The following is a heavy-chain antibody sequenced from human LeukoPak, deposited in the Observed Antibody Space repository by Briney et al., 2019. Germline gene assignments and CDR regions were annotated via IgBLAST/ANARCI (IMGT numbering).Heavy chain of an antibody. J-gene: IGHJ6*02. CDR3: ARARAGLRYGMDV. Sequence: PSQTLSLTCTVSGGSISSGGYYWSWIRRHPGKGLEWIGYIYYSGSTYYNPSLKSRVTISVDTSKNQFSLKLSSVTAADTAVYYCARARAGLRYGMDVWGQGTTVTVSS. D-gene: IGHD2-21*01. V-gene: IGHV4-31*03. CDR2: IYYSGST. CDR1: GGSISSGGYY.